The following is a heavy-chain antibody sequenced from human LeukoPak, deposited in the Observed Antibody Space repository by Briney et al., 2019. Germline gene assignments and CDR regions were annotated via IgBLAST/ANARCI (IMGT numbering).Heavy chain of an antibody. D-gene: IGHD3-3*01. J-gene: IGHJ5*02. CDR1: GASISNTNW. CDR2: IYYTGST. Sequence: SETLSLTCTVSGASISNTNWWSWVRQSPGKGLEWIGEIYYTGSTNYNPSLKSRVTISLDKSKNQFSLKLSSATAADTAVYYCARTPIFGVVIEEVWFDPWGQGTLVTVSS. V-gene: IGHV4-4*02. CDR3: ARTPIFGVVIEEVWFDP.